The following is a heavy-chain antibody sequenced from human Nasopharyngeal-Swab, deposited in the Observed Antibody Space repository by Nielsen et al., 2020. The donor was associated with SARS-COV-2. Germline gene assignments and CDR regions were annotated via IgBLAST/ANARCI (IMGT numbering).Heavy chain of an antibody. CDR3: AREGAHYYDSSGYFSHDY. CDR2: IIPIFGTA. D-gene: IGHD3-22*01. V-gene: IGHV1-69*01. Sequence: VRQMPGKGLGWMGGIIPIFGTANYAQKFQGRVTITADESTRTAYMELSSLRSEDTAMYYCAREGAHYYDSSGYFSHDYWGQGTLVTVSS. J-gene: IGHJ4*02.